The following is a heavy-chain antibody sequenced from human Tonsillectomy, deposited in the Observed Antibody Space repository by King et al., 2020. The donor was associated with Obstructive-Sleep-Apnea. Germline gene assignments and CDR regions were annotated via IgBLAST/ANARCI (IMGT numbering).Heavy chain of an antibody. J-gene: IGHJ1*01. Sequence: VQLVQSGGGVVQPGRSLRLPCAASGFTFSSYAMHWVRQAPGKGLEWVAVISYDGSNKYYADSVKGRFTISRDNSKNTLDLQMNSLRAEETAVYYCARDSVDSGSYYRHFQHWGQGTLVTVSS. CDR2: ISYDGSNK. CDR1: GFTFSSYA. D-gene: IGHD1-26*01. CDR3: ARDSVDSGSYYRHFQH. V-gene: IGHV3-30*04.